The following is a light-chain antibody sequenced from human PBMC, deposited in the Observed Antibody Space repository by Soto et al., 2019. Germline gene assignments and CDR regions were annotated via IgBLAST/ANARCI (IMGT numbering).Light chain of an antibody. CDR2: GNT. CDR1: SSNIGAGYE. Sequence: QPVLTQPPSVSGAPGQRVTISCTGSSSNIGAGYEVHWYQHLPGKAPKLLIYGNTNRPSGVPDRFSGSKSGTSASLAITGLQAEDEADYYRQSYDSSLSASYVFGGGTKLTVL. J-gene: IGLJ1*01. V-gene: IGLV1-40*01. CDR3: QSYDSSLSASYV.